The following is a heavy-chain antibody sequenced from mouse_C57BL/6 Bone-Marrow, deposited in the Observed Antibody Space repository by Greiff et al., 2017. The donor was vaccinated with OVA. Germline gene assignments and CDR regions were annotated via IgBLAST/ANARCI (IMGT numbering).Heavy chain of an antibody. V-gene: IGHV1-82*01. CDR1: GYAFSSSW. CDR3: ARLYDGYYDWYFDV. D-gene: IGHD2-3*01. Sequence: QVQLQQSGPDLVKPGASVKISCKASGYAFSSSWMNWVKQRPGTGLEWIGRISPGDGDTNYNGKFKGKATLTADKSSSTAYMQRSSLTSEDSAVYFCARLYDGYYDWYFDVWGTGTTVTVSS. CDR2: ISPGDGDT. J-gene: IGHJ1*03.